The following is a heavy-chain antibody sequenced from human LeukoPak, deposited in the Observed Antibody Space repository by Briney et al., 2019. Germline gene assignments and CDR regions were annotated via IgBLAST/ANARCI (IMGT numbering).Heavy chain of an antibody. V-gene: IGHV4-34*01. CDR2: IDHSGST. CDR3: ARGLSLSRPFDY. Sequence: SETLSLTCAVYGGSFSGYYWSWIRQPPGKGLEWIGEIDHSGSTNYNPSLKSRVTISVDTSKNQFSLKLSSVTAADTAVYYCARGLSLSRPFDYWGQGTLVTVSS. CDR1: GGSFSGYY. J-gene: IGHJ4*02.